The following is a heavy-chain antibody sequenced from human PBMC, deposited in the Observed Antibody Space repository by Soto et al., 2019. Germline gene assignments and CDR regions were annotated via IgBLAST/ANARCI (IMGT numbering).Heavy chain of an antibody. D-gene: IGHD6-6*01. Sequence: QVQLQESGPGLVKPSETLSLTCTVSGGSISPYYWSWIRQPPGKGLEWLGYIYYRGSTNYNPSLKGRVTISVDPSKDQFSLSLSSVTAEDTAVYYCARYSTSSGYFGYWGQGTLVTVSS. CDR2: IYYRGST. CDR1: GGSISPYY. V-gene: IGHV4-59*01. CDR3: ARYSTSSGYFGY. J-gene: IGHJ4*02.